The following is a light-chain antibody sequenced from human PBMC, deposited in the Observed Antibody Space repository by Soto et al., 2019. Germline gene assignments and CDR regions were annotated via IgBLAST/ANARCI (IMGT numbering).Light chain of an antibody. CDR1: QGVRKN. CDR3: QQYYNWPRT. Sequence: EIVMTQSPATLSVSPGERAPLSCRASQGVRKNLAWYQQKPGQSPRLLIYGASTRATGIPVRFSGSGSETEFILTISSLQSEDFAVYYCQQYYNWPRTFGGGTKVDI. J-gene: IGKJ4*01. V-gene: IGKV3-15*01. CDR2: GAS.